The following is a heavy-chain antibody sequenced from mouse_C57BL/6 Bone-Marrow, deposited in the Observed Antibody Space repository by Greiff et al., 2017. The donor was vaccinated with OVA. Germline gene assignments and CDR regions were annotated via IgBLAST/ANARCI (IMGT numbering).Heavy chain of an antibody. CDR1: GYTFTSYW. D-gene: IGHD3-2*02. Sequence: VQLQQPGAELVMPGASVKLSCKASGYTFTSYWMHWVKQRPGQGLEWIGEIDPSDSYTNYNQKFKGKSTLTVDKSSSTAYMQLSSLTSEDSAVYYCARRPSDSSGFDYWGQGTTLTVSS. V-gene: IGHV1-69*01. J-gene: IGHJ2*01. CDR2: IDPSDSYT. CDR3: ARRPSDSSGFDY.